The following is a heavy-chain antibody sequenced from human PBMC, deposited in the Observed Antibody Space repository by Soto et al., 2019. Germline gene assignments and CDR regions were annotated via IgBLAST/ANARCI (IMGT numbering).Heavy chain of an antibody. V-gene: IGHV3-21*01. Sequence: LRLSCAASGFTFSSYSMSWVRQAPGKGLEWVSSISSSSSYIYYADSVKGRFTISRDNAKNSLYLQMNSLRAEDTAVYYCARDDLDYYYDSSGYYFDYWGQGTLVTVSS. CDR3: ARDDLDYYYDSSGYYFDY. D-gene: IGHD3-22*01. CDR1: GFTFSSYS. J-gene: IGHJ4*02. CDR2: ISSSSSYI.